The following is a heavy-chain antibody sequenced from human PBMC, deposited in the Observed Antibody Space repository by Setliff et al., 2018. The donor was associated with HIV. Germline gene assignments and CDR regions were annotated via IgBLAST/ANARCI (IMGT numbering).Heavy chain of an antibody. CDR2: VNHSGRT. Sequence: SETLSLTCAVYGGSFSGYHWNWIRQPPGKGLEWIGEVNHSGRTNYNPSLKSRVTISVDTSKNQFSLKLRSVTAAVTAMYYCARVSITYWYSIPTFYYYYMDVWGKGTKVTVSS. J-gene: IGHJ6*03. V-gene: IGHV4-34*01. CDR1: GGSFSGYH. CDR3: ARVSITYWYSIPTFYYYYMDV. D-gene: IGHD2-15*01.